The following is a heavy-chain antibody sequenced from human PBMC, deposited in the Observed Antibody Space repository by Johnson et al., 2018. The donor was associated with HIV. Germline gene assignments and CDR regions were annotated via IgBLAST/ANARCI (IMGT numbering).Heavy chain of an antibody. J-gene: IGHJ3*02. Sequence: VQLVESGGVVVQPGGSLRLSCAASGFKFHEYAMHWVRQAPGKGLEWVSLISWYGGTTNYADSVKGRFNISRDNNKNSLYLQMNSLRVEDTALYYCTKDIGGDGKLDAFDIWGQGTMVTVSS. CDR3: TKDIGGDGKLDAFDI. V-gene: IGHV3-43D*03. CDR2: ISWYGGTT. D-gene: IGHD5-24*01. CDR1: GFKFHEYA.